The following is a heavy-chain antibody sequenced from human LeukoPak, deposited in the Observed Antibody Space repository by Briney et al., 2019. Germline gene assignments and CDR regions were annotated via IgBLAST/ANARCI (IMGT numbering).Heavy chain of an antibody. Sequence: GAAVKVSCKASGYSLTSYGISWVRQAPGQGLEWMGWISAYNGNTNYAQKLQGRVTMTTDTSTSTAYMELRSLRSDDTAVYYCARDGGGIAVAGTDYWGQGTLVTVSS. CDR3: ARDGGGIAVAGTDY. D-gene: IGHD6-19*01. J-gene: IGHJ4*02. CDR1: GYSLTSYG. CDR2: ISAYNGNT. V-gene: IGHV1-18*01.